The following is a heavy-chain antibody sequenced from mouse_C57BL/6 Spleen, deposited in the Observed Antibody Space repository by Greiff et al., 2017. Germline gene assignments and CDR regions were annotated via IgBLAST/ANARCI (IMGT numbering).Heavy chain of an antibody. CDR3: AREGGSPAWFAY. Sequence: QVQLQQPGAELVKPGASVKVSCKASGYTFTSYWMHWVKQRPGQGLEWIGRIHPSDSDTNYNQKFKGKATLTVDKSSSTAYMQLSSLISEDSAVXYCAREGGSPAWFAYWGQGTLVTVSA. D-gene: IGHD1-1*01. J-gene: IGHJ3*01. CDR1: GYTFTSYW. V-gene: IGHV1-74*01. CDR2: IHPSDSDT.